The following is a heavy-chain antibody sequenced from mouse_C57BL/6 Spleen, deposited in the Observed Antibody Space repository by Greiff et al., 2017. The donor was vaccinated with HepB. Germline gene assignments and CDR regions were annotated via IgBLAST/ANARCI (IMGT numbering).Heavy chain of an antibody. CDR3: ARRGYYGSSPYFDY. CDR2: IDPSDSYT. V-gene: IGHV1-69*01. Sequence: VQLQQPGAELVMPGASVKLSCKASGYTFTSYWMHWVKQRPGQGLEWIGEIDPSDSYTNYTQKFKGKSTLTVDKSSSTAYMQLSSLTSEDSAVYYCARRGYYGSSPYFDYWGQGTTLTVSS. J-gene: IGHJ2*01. CDR1: GYTFTSYW. D-gene: IGHD1-1*01.